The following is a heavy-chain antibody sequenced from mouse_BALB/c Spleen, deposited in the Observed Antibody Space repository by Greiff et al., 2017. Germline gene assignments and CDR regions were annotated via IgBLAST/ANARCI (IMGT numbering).Heavy chain of an antibody. CDR3: ARGGIWFAY. CDR1: GFSLTSYG. Sequence: VQLQQSGPGLVQPSQSLSITCTVSGFSLTSYGVHWVRQSPGKGLEWLGVIWSGGSTDYNAAFMSRLSISKDNSKSQVFFKMNSLQANDTAIYYCARGGIWFAYWGQGTLVTVSA. V-gene: IGHV2-2*02. CDR2: IWSGGST. J-gene: IGHJ3*01.